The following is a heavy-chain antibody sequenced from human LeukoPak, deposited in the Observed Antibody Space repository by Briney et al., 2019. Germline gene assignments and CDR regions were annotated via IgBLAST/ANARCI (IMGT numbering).Heavy chain of an antibody. CDR3: ASINDCSSTSCHVDY. CDR2: INPNSGGT. CDR1: GYTFTGYY. Sequence: ASVKVSCKASGYTFTGYYMHWVRQAPGQGLEWMGWINPNSGGTNYAQKFQGRVTMTRDTSISTAYMELSRLRSDDTAVYYCASINDCSSTSCHVDYWGQGTLVTVSS. V-gene: IGHV1-2*02. D-gene: IGHD2-2*01. J-gene: IGHJ4*02.